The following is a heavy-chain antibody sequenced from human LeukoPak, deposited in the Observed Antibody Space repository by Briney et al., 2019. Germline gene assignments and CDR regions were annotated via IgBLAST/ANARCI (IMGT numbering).Heavy chain of an antibody. J-gene: IGHJ4*02. CDR3: ARDEYDSSGYMGFDY. Sequence: PSETLSLTCTVSGGSISSGDYYWSWIRQPPGKGLEWIGYIYYSGSTYYNPSLKSRVTISVDTSKNQFSLKLSSVTAADTAVYYCARDEYDSSGYMGFDYWGQGTLVTVSS. CDR2: IYYSGST. D-gene: IGHD3-22*01. V-gene: IGHV4-30-4*01. CDR1: GGSISSGDYY.